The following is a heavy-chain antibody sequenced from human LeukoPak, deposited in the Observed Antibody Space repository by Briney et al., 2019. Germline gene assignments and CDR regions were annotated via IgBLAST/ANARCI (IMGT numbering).Heavy chain of an antibody. D-gene: IGHD3-10*01. CDR3: AKGLSGSPPPY. Sequence: GGTLRLSCAASGFNFGNYGMNWVRQAPGKGLKWVAVISYDGSNKYYVDSVKGRFTISRDNSKNTLYLQMNSLRAEDTAVYYCAKGLSGSPPPYWGQGTLVTVSS. CDR2: ISYDGSNK. J-gene: IGHJ4*02. V-gene: IGHV3-30*18. CDR1: GFNFGNYG.